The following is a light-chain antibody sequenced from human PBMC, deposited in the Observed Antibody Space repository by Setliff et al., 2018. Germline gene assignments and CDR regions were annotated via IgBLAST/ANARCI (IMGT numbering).Light chain of an antibody. CDR3: QSYDISLSAPYV. CDR2: GNS. V-gene: IGLV1-40*01. Sequence: QSVLTQPPSVSGAPGQRVTISCTGSSSNIGAGYDVHWYQQLPGTAPKLLIYGNSXXXSGVPXXXXXXXXXXXXXXAITGLQAEDEADYYCQSYDISLSAPYVFGTGTKV. CDR1: SSNIGAGYD. J-gene: IGLJ1*01.